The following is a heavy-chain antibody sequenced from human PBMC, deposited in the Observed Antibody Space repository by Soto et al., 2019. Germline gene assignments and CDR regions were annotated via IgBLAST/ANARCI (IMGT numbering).Heavy chain of an antibody. Sequence: QLQLQESGPGLVKPSETLSLTCTVSGGSISSSSYYWGWIRQPPGKGLEWIGSIYYSGRTYYNPSRKGLFTIAVDTSKNQFSLKLSSVTAADTAVYYCARVTLSSTWSNNWFDPWGQGTLVTVSS. CDR1: GGSISSSSYY. J-gene: IGHJ5*02. V-gene: IGHV4-39*01. CDR2: IYYSGRT. CDR3: ARVTLSSTWSNNWFDP. D-gene: IGHD6-13*01.